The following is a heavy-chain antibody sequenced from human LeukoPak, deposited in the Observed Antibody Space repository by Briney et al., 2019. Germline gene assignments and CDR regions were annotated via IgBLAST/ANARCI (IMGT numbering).Heavy chain of an antibody. J-gene: IGHJ2*01. CDR2: IWYDGRNK. V-gene: IGHV3-33*01. CDR1: GFTFSSYG. D-gene: IGHD6-19*01. Sequence: PGESLRLSCAASGFTFSSYGMHWVRQAPGKGLEWVAVIWYDGRNKYYADSVKGRFTISRDNSKNTLYLQMNILRAEDTAVYYCARDMEQWLVQDWYFDLWGRGTLVTVSS. CDR3: ARDMEQWLVQDWYFDL.